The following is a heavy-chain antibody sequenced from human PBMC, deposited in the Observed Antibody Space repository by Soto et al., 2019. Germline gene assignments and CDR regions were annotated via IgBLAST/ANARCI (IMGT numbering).Heavy chain of an antibody. Sequence: GGSLRLSCAASGFTFSSYSMNWVRQAPGKGLEWVSSISSSSRYIYYADSVKGRFTISRDNAKNSLYLQMNSLRAEDTAVYYCARVGAANGFDYWGQGTLVTVSS. J-gene: IGHJ4*02. D-gene: IGHD6-13*01. V-gene: IGHV3-21*01. CDR1: GFTFSSYS. CDR3: ARVGAANGFDY. CDR2: ISSSSRYI.